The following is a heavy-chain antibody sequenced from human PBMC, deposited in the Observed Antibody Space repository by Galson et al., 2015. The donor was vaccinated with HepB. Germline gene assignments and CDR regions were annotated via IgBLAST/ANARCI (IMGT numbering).Heavy chain of an antibody. Sequence: SVKVSCKASGYTFTSYGISWVRQAPGQGLEWMGWTSAYNGNTNYAQKLQGRVTMTTDTSTSTAYMELRSLRSDDTAVYYCARLTGYYYDSSGFDYWGQGTLVTVSS. CDR1: GYTFTSYG. D-gene: IGHD3-22*01. CDR3: ARLTGYYYDSSGFDY. CDR2: TSAYNGNT. J-gene: IGHJ4*02. V-gene: IGHV1-18*01.